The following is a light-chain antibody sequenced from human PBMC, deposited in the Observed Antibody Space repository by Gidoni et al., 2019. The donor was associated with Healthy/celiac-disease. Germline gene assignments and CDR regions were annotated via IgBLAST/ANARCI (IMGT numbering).Light chain of an antibody. CDR1: SSDVGGYNY. CDR3: CSYAGSYTPV. J-gene: IGLJ3*02. V-gene: IGLV2-11*01. CDR2: DVS. Sequence: QSALTQPRSVSGSPGQSVTISCTGTSSDVGGYNYVSWYPQHPGKAPKLMIYDVSKRPSGVPDRFSGSKSGNTASLTISGLQAEDEADYYCCSYAGSYTPVFGGGTKLTVL.